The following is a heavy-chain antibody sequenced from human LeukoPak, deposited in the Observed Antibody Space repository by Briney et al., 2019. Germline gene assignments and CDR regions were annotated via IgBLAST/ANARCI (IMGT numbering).Heavy chain of an antibody. CDR3: AVRPYYDGSGDFRY. Sequence: PSETLSLTCTVSGGSIFNYYWSWIRQPPGKGLEWIGYIYYSGCTNYNPSLKTRATISVDTSKKSFSLRLSSVTAADTAVYYCAVRPYYDGSGDFRYWGQGTLVTVSS. V-gene: IGHV4-59*08. D-gene: IGHD3-22*01. J-gene: IGHJ4*02. CDR2: IYYSGCT. CDR1: GGSIFNYY.